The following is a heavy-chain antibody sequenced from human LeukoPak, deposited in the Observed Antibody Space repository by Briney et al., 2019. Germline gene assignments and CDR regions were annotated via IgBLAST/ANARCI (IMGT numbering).Heavy chain of an antibody. CDR1: GYSFTTYW. J-gene: IGHJ4*02. V-gene: IGHV5-51*01. D-gene: IGHD3-10*01. CDR3: ARQGYYGSGGYLADY. CDR2: IYPGDSNT. Sequence: GESLKISCKASGYSFTTYWIGWLRQMPGKGLEWMGIIYPGDSNTRCSPSFEGQVTFSADKSINTAYLQWSSLKASDTAIFYCARQGYYGSGGYLADYWGQGTLVTVSS.